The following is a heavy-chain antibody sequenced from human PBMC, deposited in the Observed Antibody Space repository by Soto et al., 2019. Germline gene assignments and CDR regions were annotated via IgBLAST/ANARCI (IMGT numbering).Heavy chain of an antibody. CDR1: GYTFTSYG. D-gene: IGHD6-13*01. J-gene: IGHJ6*03. CDR2: ISAYNGNT. V-gene: IGHV1-18*01. CDR3: ARVLMQQQLVLGYYYYYMDV. Sequence: ASVKVSCKASGYTFTSYGISWVRQAPGQGLEWMGWISAYNGNTNYAQKLQGRVTMTTDTSTSTAYMELRSLRSDDTAVYYCARVLMQQQLVLGYYYYYMDVWGKGTTVTVSS.